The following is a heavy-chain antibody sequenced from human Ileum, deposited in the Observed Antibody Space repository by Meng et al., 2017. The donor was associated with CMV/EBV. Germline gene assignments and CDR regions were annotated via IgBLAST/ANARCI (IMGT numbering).Heavy chain of an antibody. CDR3: ARGGTGGNSLYYYYYGMDV. Sequence: SVKVSCKASGGTFSSYAISWVRQAPGQGREWMGGIIPIFGTANYAQKFQGRVTITTDESTSTAYMELSSLRSEDTAVYYCARGGTGGNSLYYYYYGMDVWGQGTAVTVSS. CDR2: IIPIFGTA. D-gene: IGHD4-23*01. J-gene: IGHJ6*02. CDR1: GGTFSSYA. V-gene: IGHV1-69*05.